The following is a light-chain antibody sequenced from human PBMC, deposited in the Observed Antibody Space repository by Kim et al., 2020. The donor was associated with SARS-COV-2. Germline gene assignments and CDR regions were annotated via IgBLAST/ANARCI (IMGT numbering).Light chain of an antibody. V-gene: IGLV3-1*01. Sequence: VSPGQTASITCSGDKLGDKYACWYQQKPGRSPVLVIYQDSKRPSGIPERFSGSNSGNTATLTISGTQAMDEADYYCQAWDSSTGVFGGGTQLTVL. CDR3: QAWDSSTGV. CDR2: QDS. J-gene: IGLJ2*01. CDR1: KLGDKY.